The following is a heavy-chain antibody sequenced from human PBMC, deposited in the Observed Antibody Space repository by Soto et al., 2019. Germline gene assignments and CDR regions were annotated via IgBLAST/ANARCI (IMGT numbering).Heavy chain of an antibody. V-gene: IGHV3-66*01. CDR1: GLTVSSNY. D-gene: IGHD2-15*01. J-gene: IGHJ6*02. CDR3: ERDSSLHQTLFYGMDV. CDR2: MYSGGST. Sequence: EVQLVESGGGLVQPGGSLRLSCAASGLTVSSNYMSWVRQAPGKGLERVSVMYSGGSTYYADSVKGRFIISRDNYKNTLYLQMYSLRVEDTAVYYCERDSSLHQTLFYGMDVWGQGNTVTVSS.